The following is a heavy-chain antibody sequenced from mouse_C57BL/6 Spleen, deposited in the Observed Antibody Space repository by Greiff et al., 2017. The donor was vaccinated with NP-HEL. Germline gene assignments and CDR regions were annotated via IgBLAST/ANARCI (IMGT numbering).Heavy chain of an antibody. J-gene: IGHJ2*01. CDR1: GYAFSSSW. Sequence: QVQLKQSGPELVKPGASVKISCKASGYAFSSSWMNWVKQRPGKVLEWIGRIYPGDGDTNYNGKFKGKATLTADKSSSTAYMQLSSLTSEDSAVYFCARRADFDYGGQGTTLTVSS. V-gene: IGHV1-82*01. CDR3: ARRADFDY. D-gene: IGHD3-1*01. CDR2: IYPGDGDT.